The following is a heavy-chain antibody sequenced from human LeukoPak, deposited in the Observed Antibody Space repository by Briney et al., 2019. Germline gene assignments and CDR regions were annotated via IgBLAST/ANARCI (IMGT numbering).Heavy chain of an antibody. Sequence: PSQTLSLTCTVSGGSISSGGYYWSWIRQHPGKGLEWIVYIYYSGSTYYNPSLKSRVTISVDTSKNQFSLKLSSVTAADTAVYYCARDLRGDYSKSGSWFDPWGQGTLVTVSS. V-gene: IGHV4-31*03. D-gene: IGHD4-11*01. CDR3: ARDLRGDYSKSGSWFDP. J-gene: IGHJ5*02. CDR2: IYYSGST. CDR1: GGSISSGGYY.